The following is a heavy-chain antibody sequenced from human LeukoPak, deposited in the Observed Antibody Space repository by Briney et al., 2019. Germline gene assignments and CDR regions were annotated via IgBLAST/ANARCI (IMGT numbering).Heavy chain of an antibody. V-gene: IGHV3-23*01. CDR3: AKIYCSSTSCYYYYYYYMDV. CDR1: GFTFSSYA. D-gene: IGHD2-2*01. CDR2: ISGSGGST. Sequence: PGGSLRLSCAASGFTFSSYAMSWVRQAPGKGLEWVSAISGSGGSTYYADSVKGRFTISRDNSKNTLYLQMNSLRAEDTAVYYCAKIYCSSTSCYYYYYYYMDVWGKGTTVTVSS. J-gene: IGHJ6*03.